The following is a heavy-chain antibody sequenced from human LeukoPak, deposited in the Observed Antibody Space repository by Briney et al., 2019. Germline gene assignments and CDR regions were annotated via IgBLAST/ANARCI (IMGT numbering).Heavy chain of an antibody. J-gene: IGHJ4*02. Sequence: SETLSLTCTVSGGSINSYYWSWIRQPPGKGLEWIGYIYYSGSTNYNPSLKSRVTISVDTSKNQFSLKLSSVTAADTAVYYCARGGGYSSGWSYWGQGTLVTVSS. V-gene: IGHV4-59*12. CDR2: IYYSGST. CDR1: GGSINSYY. CDR3: ARGGGYSSGWSY. D-gene: IGHD6-19*01.